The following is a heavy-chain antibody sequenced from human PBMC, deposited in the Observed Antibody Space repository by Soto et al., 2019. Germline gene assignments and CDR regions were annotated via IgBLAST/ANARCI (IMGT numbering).Heavy chain of an antibody. CDR2: IYYSGST. Sequence: QVQLQESGPGLVKPSQTLSLTCTVSGGSISSGGYYWSWIRQHPGKGLEWIGYIYYSGSTYYNPSLKSQVTISVDTSKNQFSLKLSSVTAADTAVYYCARCGVLPLNFDYWGQGTLVTVSS. CDR1: GGSISSGGYY. J-gene: IGHJ4*02. CDR3: ARCGVLPLNFDY. D-gene: IGHD1-26*01. V-gene: IGHV4-31*01.